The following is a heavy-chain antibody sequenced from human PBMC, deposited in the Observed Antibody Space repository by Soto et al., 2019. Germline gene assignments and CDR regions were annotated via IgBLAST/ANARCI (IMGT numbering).Heavy chain of an antibody. D-gene: IGHD5-18*01. J-gene: IGHJ1*01. CDR3: ARDTTEYSYGKYFQH. V-gene: IGHV3-30*03. Sequence: QVQLVESGGGVVQPGRSRRLSCAASGFTFSSYGRHWVRQAPGQGLEWVAVISYDGSNKYYADSVKGRFTISRDNSKNTLYLQMNNLRAEDTDVYYCARDTTEYSYGKYFQHWGQGTLVTVSS. CDR1: GFTFSSYG. CDR2: ISYDGSNK.